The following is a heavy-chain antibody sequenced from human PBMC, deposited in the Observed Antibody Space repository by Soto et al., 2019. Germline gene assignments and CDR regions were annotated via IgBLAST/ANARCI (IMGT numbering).Heavy chain of an antibody. Sequence: QVQLVQSGAEVKKPGSSVKVSCKASGGTFSSYSINWVRQAPGQGLEWMGELIPIFGTANYAQKFQGRVTITADESTSTAYMELSSLRSDDTAVYYCARDGGRHSGGIDYWGQGTLVTVSS. CDR2: LIPIFGTA. J-gene: IGHJ4*02. CDR1: GGTFSSYS. D-gene: IGHD1-26*01. V-gene: IGHV1-69*01. CDR3: ARDGGRHSGGIDY.